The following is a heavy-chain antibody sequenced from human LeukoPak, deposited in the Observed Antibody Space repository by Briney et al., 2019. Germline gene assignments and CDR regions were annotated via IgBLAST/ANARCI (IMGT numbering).Heavy chain of an antibody. CDR3: ARHFQNYYDSSGYFSP. CDR2: IIPILGIA. V-gene: IGHV1-69*04. D-gene: IGHD3-22*01. Sequence: SVKVSCKASGGTFTSYAISWVRQAPGQGLEWMGRIIPILGIANYAQKFQGRVTITADKSTSTAYMELSSLRSEDTAVYYCARHFQNYYDSSGYFSPWGQGTLVTVSS. CDR1: GGTFTSYA. J-gene: IGHJ5*02.